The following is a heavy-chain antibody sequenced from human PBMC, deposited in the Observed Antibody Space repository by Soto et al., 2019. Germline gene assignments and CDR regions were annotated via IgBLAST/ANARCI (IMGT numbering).Heavy chain of an antibody. D-gene: IGHD1-7*01. V-gene: IGHV1-18*04. CDR3: ARAQKWVTGTLGAF. CDR1: GYTFTSYG. Sequence: QVPLVQSGAEVKKPGASVKVSCKASGYTFTSYGINWVRQAPGQGLEWMGWISNYNGNTNYAQKIQGRVTMTTDTSTSTAYMELRSLRSDDTAVYYCARAQKWVTGTLGAFWGQGTLVTVSS. CDR2: ISNYNGNT. J-gene: IGHJ4*02.